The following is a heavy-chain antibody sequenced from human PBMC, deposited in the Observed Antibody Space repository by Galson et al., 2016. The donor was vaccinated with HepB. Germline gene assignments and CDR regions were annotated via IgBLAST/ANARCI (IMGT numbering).Heavy chain of an antibody. D-gene: IGHD3-16*02. Sequence: SVKVSCKASGYTFTSYAVHWVRQAPGQRLEWMGWINAGNGNTKYSQKFQGRVSITRDTSASTTYMGLSSLRSEDTAVYYCARVRKVIVVGDAFDIWGQGTMVTVFS. CDR3: ARVRKVIVVGDAFDI. J-gene: IGHJ3*02. CDR1: GYTFTSYA. CDR2: INAGNGNT. V-gene: IGHV1-3*01.